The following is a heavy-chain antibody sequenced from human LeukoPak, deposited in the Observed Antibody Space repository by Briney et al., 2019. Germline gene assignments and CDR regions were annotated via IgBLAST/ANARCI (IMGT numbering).Heavy chain of an antibody. CDR1: GYTFTGYD. J-gene: IGHJ4*02. CDR2: INPNSGGT. Sequence: GASVKVSCTASGYTFTGYDMHWGRQAPGRGLEWVGWINPNSGGTNYAQKFQGRVTMTRDTSITTAYMDLSRLTSDDTAVYYCATVVVVGGTPEYYWGQGTLVTVSS. CDR3: ATVVVVGGTPEYY. V-gene: IGHV1-2*02. D-gene: IGHD2-15*01.